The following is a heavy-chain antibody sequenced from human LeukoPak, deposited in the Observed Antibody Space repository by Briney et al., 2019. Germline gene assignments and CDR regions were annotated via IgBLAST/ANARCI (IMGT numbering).Heavy chain of an antibody. V-gene: IGHV3-74*01. Sequence: GGSLRLSCAASGFPFNNYWMHWVRQAPGKGLVWVSSINTDGRTTRYAASVQGRFTIARDNAKNTLYLQMSSLRVDDTAVYYCARAGASGWYAAGWFDPWGEGTLVTVSS. J-gene: IGHJ5*02. CDR3: ARAGASGWYAAGWFDP. CDR2: INTDGRTT. CDR1: GFPFNNYW. D-gene: IGHD6-19*01.